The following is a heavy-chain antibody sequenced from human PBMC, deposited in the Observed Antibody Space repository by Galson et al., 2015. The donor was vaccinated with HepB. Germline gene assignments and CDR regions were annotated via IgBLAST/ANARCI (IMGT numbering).Heavy chain of an antibody. CDR3: ARHSSGWYEVYYFDY. D-gene: IGHD6-19*01. CDR2: IDPSDSYT. Sequence: QSGAEVKKPGESLRISCKGSGYSFTSYWISWVRQMPGKGLEWMGRIDPSDSYTNYSPSFQGHVTISADKSISTAYLQWSSLKASDTAMYYCARHSSGWYEVYYFDYWGQGTLVTVSS. J-gene: IGHJ4*02. V-gene: IGHV5-10-1*01. CDR1: GYSFTSYW.